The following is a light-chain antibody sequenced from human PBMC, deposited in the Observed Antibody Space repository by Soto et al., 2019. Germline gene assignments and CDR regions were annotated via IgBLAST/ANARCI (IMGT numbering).Light chain of an antibody. V-gene: IGLV2-14*01. CDR2: EVS. J-gene: IGLJ7*01. CDR3: SSYTSSSTLGV. Sequence: QSVLTQPASVSGSPGQSITISCTGTSSDVGGYNYVSLYQQHPGKAPKLMIYEVSNRPSGVSNRFSGSKSGNTASLTISGLQAEDEVDYYCSSYTSSSTLGVFGTGTQLTVL. CDR1: SSDVGGYNY.